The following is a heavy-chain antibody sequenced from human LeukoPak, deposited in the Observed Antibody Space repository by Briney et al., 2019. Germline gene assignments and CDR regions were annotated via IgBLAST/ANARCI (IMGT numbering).Heavy chain of an antibody. J-gene: IGHJ3*02. V-gene: IGHV3-30*02. Sequence: GGSLRLSCAASGFTFSSYGMHWVRQAPGKGLEWVAFIRYDGSNKYYADSVKGRFPISRDNSKNTLYLQMNSLRAEDTAVYYCAKDGNWAFDIWGQGTMVTVSS. CDR1: GFTFSSYG. CDR2: IRYDGSNK. CDR3: AKDGNWAFDI. D-gene: IGHD4-23*01.